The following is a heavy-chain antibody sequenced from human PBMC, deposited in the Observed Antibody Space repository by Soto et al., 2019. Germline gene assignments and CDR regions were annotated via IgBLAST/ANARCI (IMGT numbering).Heavy chain of an antibody. Sequence: ASVKVSCKASGYTFTSYDINWVRQATGQGLEWMGWMNPNRGNTGYAQKFQGRVTMTRKTSISTAYMELSSLRSEDTAVYECARGLVAAAGLDHSGQGTLVTVSS. CDR3: ARGLVAAAGLDH. D-gene: IGHD6-13*01. CDR1: GYTFTSYD. J-gene: IGHJ4*02. CDR2: MNPNRGNT. V-gene: IGHV1-8*01.